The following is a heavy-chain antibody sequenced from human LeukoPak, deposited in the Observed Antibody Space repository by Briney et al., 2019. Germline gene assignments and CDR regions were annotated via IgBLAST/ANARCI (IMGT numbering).Heavy chain of an antibody. V-gene: IGHV4-34*01. D-gene: IGHD3-3*01. J-gene: IGHJ4*02. CDR2: INHSGST. CDR3: ARGLSRGIPRYYDFWSGYSYYFDY. CDR1: GGSFSGYY. Sequence: SETLSLTCAVYGGSFSGYYWSWIRQPPGKGLEWSGEINHSGSTNYNPSLKSRVTISVDTSKNQFSLKLSSVTAADTAVYYCARGLSRGIPRYYDFWSGYSYYFDYWGQGTLVTVSS.